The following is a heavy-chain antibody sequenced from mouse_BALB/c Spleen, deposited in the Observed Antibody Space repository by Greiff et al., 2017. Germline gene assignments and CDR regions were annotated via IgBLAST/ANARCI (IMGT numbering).Heavy chain of an antibody. CDR3: ARSRYYGSSPWFAY. Sequence: EVQLVESGGGLVQPGGSRKLSCAASGFTFSSFGMHWVRQAPEKGLEWVAYISSGSSTIYYADTVKGRFTISRDNPKNTLFLQMTSLRSEDTAMYYCARSRYYGSSPWFAYWGQGTLVTVSA. D-gene: IGHD1-1*01. CDR2: ISSGSSTI. V-gene: IGHV5-17*02. CDR1: GFTFSSFG. J-gene: IGHJ3*01.